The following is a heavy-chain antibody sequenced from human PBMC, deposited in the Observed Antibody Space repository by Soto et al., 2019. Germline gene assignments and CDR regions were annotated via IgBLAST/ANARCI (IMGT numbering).Heavy chain of an antibody. Sequence: QLQLQESGPGLVKPSETLSLTCTVSGGSITSGSYYWGWIRQPPGKGLEWIGSIYYTGSTYYNPSFKSRVTLSVATSKDQFSLKLSSVTAAATTVFYCARHNTTSPLYFDYWGQGALVTVSS. J-gene: IGHJ4*02. CDR1: GGSITSGSYY. CDR2: IYYTGST. V-gene: IGHV4-39*01. CDR3: ARHNTTSPLYFDY. D-gene: IGHD1-1*01.